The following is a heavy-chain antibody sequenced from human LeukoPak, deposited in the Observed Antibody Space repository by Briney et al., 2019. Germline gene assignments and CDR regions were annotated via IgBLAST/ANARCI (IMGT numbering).Heavy chain of an antibody. V-gene: IGHV3-7*03. J-gene: IGHJ4*02. D-gene: IGHD3-22*01. CDR3: ATPLDYFDGSGYHQGGD. CDR2: IKEDGSER. Sequence: PGGFLRLSCEGSAFIFSGHWMNWVRQTPGKGLEWVASIKEDGSERQYVDSVKGRFSISRDNTKGSLFLQLNSLRAEDTAVYYCATPLDYFDGSGYHQGGDWGQGTLVTVSS. CDR1: AFIFSGHW.